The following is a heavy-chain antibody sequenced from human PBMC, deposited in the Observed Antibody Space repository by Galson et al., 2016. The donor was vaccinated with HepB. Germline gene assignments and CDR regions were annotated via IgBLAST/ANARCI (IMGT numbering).Heavy chain of an antibody. CDR1: GFTFSTHT. CDR2: ISGSTGYI. Sequence: SLRLSCAASGFTFSTHTMSWVRQAPGKGLEWVSSISGSTGYIYYADSVRGRFTISRDNAKNSLYLQMNSLRAEDTAVYYCAREEGSGANLYYYYDMDVWGQGTTVTVSS. D-gene: IGHD3-10*01. CDR3: AREEGSGANLYYYYDMDV. J-gene: IGHJ6*02. V-gene: IGHV3-21*01.